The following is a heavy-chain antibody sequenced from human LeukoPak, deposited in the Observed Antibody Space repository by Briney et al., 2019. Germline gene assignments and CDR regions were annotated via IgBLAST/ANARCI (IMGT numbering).Heavy chain of an antibody. Sequence: SETLSLTCTVSGGSISSSSYYWSWIRQPPGKGLEWIGYIYYSGSTNYNPSLKSRVTISVDTSKNQFSLNLSSVTAADTAVYYCARGTYNYYFYYWGQRTLVTVSS. V-gene: IGHV4-61*01. J-gene: IGHJ4*02. CDR3: ARGTYNYYFYY. D-gene: IGHD1-14*01. CDR2: IYYSGST. CDR1: GGSISSSSYY.